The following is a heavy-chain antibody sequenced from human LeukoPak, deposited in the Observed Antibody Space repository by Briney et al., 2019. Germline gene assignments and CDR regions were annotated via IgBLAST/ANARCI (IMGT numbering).Heavy chain of an antibody. Sequence: QSGGSLRLSCAASGFTFSSYAMSWVRQAPGKGLEWVSAISGSGGSTYYADSVKGRFTISRDNSKNTLYLQMNSLRAEDTAVYYCATGANDILTGYIDYGGQGTLVTVPS. CDR2: ISGSGGST. D-gene: IGHD3-9*01. CDR3: ATGANDILTGYIDY. V-gene: IGHV3-23*01. J-gene: IGHJ4*02. CDR1: GFTFSSYA.